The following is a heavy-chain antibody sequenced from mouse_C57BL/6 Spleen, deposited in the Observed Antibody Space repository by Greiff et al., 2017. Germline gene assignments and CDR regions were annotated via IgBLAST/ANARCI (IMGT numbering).Heavy chain of an antibody. D-gene: IGHD4-1*01. J-gene: IGHJ3*01. V-gene: IGHV1-55*01. Sequence: QVQLQQPGAELVKPGASVKMSCKASGYNFTSYWITWVKQRPGQGLEWIGDIYPGSGSTNYNEKFKSKATLTLDTSSSTAYMQLSSLTSEDSAVYYCASKTGKRGFADWGQGTLVTVST. CDR2: IYPGSGST. CDR1: GYNFTSYW. CDR3: ASKTGKRGFAD.